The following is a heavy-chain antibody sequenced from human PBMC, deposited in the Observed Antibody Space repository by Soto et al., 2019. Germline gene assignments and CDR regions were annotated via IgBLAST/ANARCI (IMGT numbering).Heavy chain of an antibody. CDR3: ARAHIQQGCCRFDP. CDR2: IYSGGTT. V-gene: IGHV3-66*01. D-gene: IGHD1-1*01. CDR1: GFTVSSNY. J-gene: IGHJ5*02. Sequence: EVQLVESGGGLVQPGGSLRLSCAASGFTVSSNYLTWVRQAPGKGLEWVSIIYSGGTTYYADSVKGRFTISRDNSKNTLYLQMNSLRAEDTAVYYCARAHIQQGCCRFDPWGRGTLVTVSS.